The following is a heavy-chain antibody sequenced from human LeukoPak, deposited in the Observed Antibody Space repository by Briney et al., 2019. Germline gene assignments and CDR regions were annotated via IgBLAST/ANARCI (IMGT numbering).Heavy chain of an antibody. J-gene: IGHJ3*02. CDR3: ARDIYSSGTDAFDI. CDR1: GFTFSSYS. CDR2: ISSSSSYI. D-gene: IGHD6-19*01. V-gene: IGHV3-21*01. Sequence: GGSLRLSCAASGFTFSSYSMNWVRQAPGKGLEWVSSISSSSSYIYYADSVKGRFTISRDNAKNSLYLQMNSLRAEDTAVYYCARDIYSSGTDAFDIWGQGTMVTVSP.